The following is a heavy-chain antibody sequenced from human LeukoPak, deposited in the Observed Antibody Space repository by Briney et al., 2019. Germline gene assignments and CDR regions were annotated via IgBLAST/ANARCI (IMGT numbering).Heavy chain of an antibody. J-gene: IGHJ1*01. CDR2: IIPILGIA. V-gene: IGHV1-69*04. CDR1: GGTFSSYA. Sequence: SVKVSCKGSGGTFSSYAISWVRQAPGQGLEWMGRIIPILGIANYAQKFQGRVTITADKSTSTAYMELSSLRSEDTAVYYCARGNYGSKPDAEYFQHWGQGTLVTVSS. CDR3: ARGNYGSKPDAEYFQH. D-gene: IGHD3-10*01.